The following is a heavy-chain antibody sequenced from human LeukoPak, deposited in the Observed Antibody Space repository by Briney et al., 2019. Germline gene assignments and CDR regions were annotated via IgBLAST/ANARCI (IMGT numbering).Heavy chain of an antibody. Sequence: PSETLSLTCAVSGGSISSSNWWSWVRQPPGKGLEWIGEIYHSGSTNYNPSLKSRVTISVDKSKNQFSLELSSVTAADTAVYFCARRNYYGSGFLDYWGQGTLVTVSS. V-gene: IGHV4-4*02. D-gene: IGHD3-10*01. CDR1: GGSISSSNW. J-gene: IGHJ4*02. CDR3: ARRNYYGSGFLDY. CDR2: IYHSGST.